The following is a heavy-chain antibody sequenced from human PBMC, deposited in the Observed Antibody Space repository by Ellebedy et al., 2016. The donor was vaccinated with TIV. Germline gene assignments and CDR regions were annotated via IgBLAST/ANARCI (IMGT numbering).Heavy chain of an antibody. CDR3: ATARRDPLYYGVDV. J-gene: IGHJ6*02. CDR2: VYFTGTT. CDR1: GGSISSRTRY. Sequence: MPSETLSLTCTVSGGSISSRTRYWGWFRQTPEKGLEWIGTVYFTGTTYYNPSLSSRVTISADTSNNQFPLKLTSATAADTAVYYCATARRDPLYYGVDVWGRGTTVTVSS. V-gene: IGHV4-39*01. D-gene: IGHD6-13*01.